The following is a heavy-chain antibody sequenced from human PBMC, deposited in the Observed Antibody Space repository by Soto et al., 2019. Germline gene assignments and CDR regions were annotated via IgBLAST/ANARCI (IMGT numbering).Heavy chain of an antibody. Sequence: QVQLQESGPGLVKPSETLSLNCTVSGGSISSYYWSWIRQPPGKGLEWIGYIYYSGSTNYNPSLKSRVTISVDTSKNQFSLKLSSVTAADTAVYYCARRWGGTFDYLGQGTLVTVSS. CDR3: ARRWGGTFDY. V-gene: IGHV4-59*01. CDR1: GGSISSYY. J-gene: IGHJ4*02. D-gene: IGHD2-21*01. CDR2: IYYSGST.